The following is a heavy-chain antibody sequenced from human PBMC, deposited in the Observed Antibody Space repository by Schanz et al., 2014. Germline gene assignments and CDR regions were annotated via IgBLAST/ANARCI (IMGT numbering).Heavy chain of an antibody. V-gene: IGHV1-18*01. CDR1: GYTFTSYA. Sequence: QVQLVQSGSELKKPGASVKVSCKASGYTFTSYAMNWVRQAPGQGREWMGWISAYSGNSKYAQKLQGRVTMTTDTSTNTAYMELRSLTSDDTAVYFCARDVGRPGHFWYFDLWGRGTLVTVSS. D-gene: IGHD1-1*01. J-gene: IGHJ2*01. CDR2: ISAYSGNS. CDR3: ARDVGRPGHFWYFDL.